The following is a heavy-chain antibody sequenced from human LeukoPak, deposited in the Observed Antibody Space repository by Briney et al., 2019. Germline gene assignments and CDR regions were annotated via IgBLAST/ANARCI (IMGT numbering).Heavy chain of an antibody. CDR1: GFTFSSYG. Sequence: GGSLRLSCAASGFTFSSYGMNWVRQAPGKGLEWVSSISSSSRYIYYADSVKSRFTISRDNAKSSLYLQMNSLRAEDTAVYYCARDLYGDYSHDYWGQGTLVTVSS. CDR2: ISSSSRYI. CDR3: ARDLYGDYSHDY. J-gene: IGHJ4*02. D-gene: IGHD4-17*01. V-gene: IGHV3-21*01.